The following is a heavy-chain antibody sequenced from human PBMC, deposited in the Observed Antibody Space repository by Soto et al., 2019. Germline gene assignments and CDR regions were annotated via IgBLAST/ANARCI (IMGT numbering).Heavy chain of an antibody. CDR3: ARGYSGSYAYYYYYGMDV. CDR2: MNHSGST. J-gene: IGHJ6*02. V-gene: IGHV4-34*01. Sequence: SETLSLTCAVYGGSFSGYYWSWIRQPPGKGLERIGEMNHSGSTNYNPSLESRVAISVDTAKTQFSLKLSSVTAADTAVYYCARGYSGSYAYYYYYGMDVWAQGTTVTVSS. D-gene: IGHD1-26*01. CDR1: GGSFSGYY.